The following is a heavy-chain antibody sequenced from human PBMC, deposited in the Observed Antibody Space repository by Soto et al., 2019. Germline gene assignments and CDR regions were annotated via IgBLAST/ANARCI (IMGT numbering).Heavy chain of an antibody. CDR2: ISTGGGTT. Sequence: PGGSLRLSCVASGFTFSSHAMSWVRQAPGKGLEWVSIISTGGGTTYYADSVKGRFTISRDNSKNTVYLQMNTLRAEDTAVYYCAKGGRGGFYYNAMDVWGQGTTVTVSS. V-gene: IGHV3-23*01. CDR1: GFTFSSHA. D-gene: IGHD6-25*01. J-gene: IGHJ6*02. CDR3: AKGGRGGFYYNAMDV.